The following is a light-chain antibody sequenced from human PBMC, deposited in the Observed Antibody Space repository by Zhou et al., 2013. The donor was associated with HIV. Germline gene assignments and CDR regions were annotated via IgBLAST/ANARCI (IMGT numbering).Light chain of an antibody. Sequence: EIVLTQSPGTLSLSPGERATLSCRASQSVSNSYLAWYQHKPGQGPKVLIFGASTRANGIPGRFSGSGSGTEFTLTISSLQSEDFAVYYCQQYNNWPPTTFGGGTKVEIK. V-gene: IGKV3D-15*01. J-gene: IGKJ4*01. CDR2: GAS. CDR3: QQYNNWPPTT. CDR1: QSVSNSY.